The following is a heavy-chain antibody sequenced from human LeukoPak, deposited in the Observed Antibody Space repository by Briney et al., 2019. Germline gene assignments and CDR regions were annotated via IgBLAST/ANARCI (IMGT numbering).Heavy chain of an antibody. CDR1: GFTFSNYA. J-gene: IGHJ4*02. V-gene: IGHV3-23*01. D-gene: IGHD2-15*01. Sequence: GGSLRLSCAASGFTFSNYAMSWVRQAPGKGLEWVSAISGSGGSTYYADSVKGRFTISRDNSKNTLYLQMNSLRAEDTAVYYCAKWGLGYCSGGSCYPDYWGQGTLVTVSS. CDR3: AKWGLGYCSGGSCYPDY. CDR2: ISGSGGST.